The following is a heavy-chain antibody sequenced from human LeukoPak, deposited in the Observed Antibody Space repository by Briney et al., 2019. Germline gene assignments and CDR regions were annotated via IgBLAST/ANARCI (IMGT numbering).Heavy chain of an antibody. CDR2: INHSGST. D-gene: IGHD3-10*01. CDR3: ARLTNGSGSSFDY. V-gene: IGHV4-34*01. J-gene: IGHJ4*02. Sequence: SETLSLTCAVYGGSFSGYYWSWIRQAPGKGLEWIGEINHSGSTNYNPSLKSRVTISVDTSKNQFSLKLSSVTAADTAVYYCARLTNGSGSSFDYWGQGTLVTVSS. CDR1: GGSFSGYY.